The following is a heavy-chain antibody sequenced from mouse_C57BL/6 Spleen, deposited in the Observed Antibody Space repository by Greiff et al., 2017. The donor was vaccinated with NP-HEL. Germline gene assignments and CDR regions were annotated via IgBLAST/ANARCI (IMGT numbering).Heavy chain of an antibody. CDR1: GYTFTDYH. CDR2: INPNTGGT. V-gene: IGHV1-18*01. CDR3: ARWPFAY. Sequence: EVQLQQSGPELVKPGASVKIPCKASGYTFTDYHMDWVKQSHGKSPAWIGDINPNTGGTIYHQKFKGKATLTVDKSSSTAYLELRSLTSEDTVVYCCARWPFAYWGQGARVTDSA. J-gene: IGHJ3*01.